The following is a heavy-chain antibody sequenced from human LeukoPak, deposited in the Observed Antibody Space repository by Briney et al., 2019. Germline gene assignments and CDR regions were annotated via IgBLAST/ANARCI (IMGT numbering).Heavy chain of an antibody. CDR2: IYYSGST. V-gene: IGHV4-39*01. J-gene: IGHJ5*02. CDR1: GGSISSSSYY. CDR3: ARRDGGYSSSWSQYNWFDP. Sequence: NPSEPLSLTCTVSGGSISSSSYYWGWIRQPPGKGLEWIGSIYYSGSTYYNPSLKSRVTISVDTSKSQFSLKLSSVTAADTAVYYCARRDGGYSSSWSQYNWFDPWGQGTLVTVSS. D-gene: IGHD6-13*01.